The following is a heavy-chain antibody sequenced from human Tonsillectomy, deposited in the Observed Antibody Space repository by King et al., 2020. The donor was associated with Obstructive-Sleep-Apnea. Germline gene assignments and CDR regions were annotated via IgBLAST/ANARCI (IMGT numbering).Heavy chain of an antibody. Sequence: VQLVESGGGVVQPGRSLRLSCAVSGFTVSSYGSHWVRQAPGKGLEWVAVISYDGSNKYYADSVKGRFTIPWDNYKNTLYLQMNSLRPEDTAVYYCAKGGEGLRYFDWLVETPWFDYWGQGTLVTVSS. J-gene: IGHJ4*02. V-gene: IGHV3-30*18. CDR1: GFTVSSYG. D-gene: IGHD3-9*01. CDR2: ISYDGSNK. CDR3: AKGGEGLRYFDWLVETPWFDY.